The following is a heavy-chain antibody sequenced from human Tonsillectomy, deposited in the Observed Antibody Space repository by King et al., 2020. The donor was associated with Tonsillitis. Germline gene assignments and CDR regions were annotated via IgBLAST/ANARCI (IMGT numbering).Heavy chain of an antibody. J-gene: IGHJ4*02. D-gene: IGHD1-26*01. V-gene: IGHV4-39*01. CDR2: MYYSGST. Sequence: QLQESGPGLVKPSETLSLTCTVSGGSISSNNYYWGWIRQPPGKGLEWIGTMYYSGSTYYNPSLKSRVTISVDTSKNQFSLKLSSVTAADTAVYYCARKESGSYQYSFDYWGQGTLVTVSS. CDR1: GGSISSNNYY. CDR3: ARKESGSYQYSFDY.